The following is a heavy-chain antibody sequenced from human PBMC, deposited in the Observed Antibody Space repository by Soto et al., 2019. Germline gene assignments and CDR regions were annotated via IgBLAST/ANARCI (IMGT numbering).Heavy chain of an antibody. CDR2: IWYDGSNK. V-gene: IGHV3-33*01. Sequence: GGSLRLCCAASGFTFSSYGMHWVRQAPGKGLEWVAVIWYDGSNKYYADSVKGRFTISRDNSKNTLYLQMNSLRAEDTAVYYCARGISRCSSTSRYDAFDIWGQGTMVTVSS. D-gene: IGHD2-2*01. CDR3: ARGISRCSSTSRYDAFDI. CDR1: GFTFSSYG. J-gene: IGHJ3*02.